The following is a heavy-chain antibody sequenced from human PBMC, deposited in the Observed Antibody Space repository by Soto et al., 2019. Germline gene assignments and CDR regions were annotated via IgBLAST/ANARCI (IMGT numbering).Heavy chain of an antibody. V-gene: IGHV3-23*01. Sequence: GGSLRLSCAASGFIFNNYAISWVRQAPGKGLEWVSGISGSGNSTYHADSVQGRFTMSRDNSKNMVYLEMNSLRADDTAVFYCAKYNSRWPLGVIYMWGQGTKVTVSS. CDR1: GFIFNNYA. J-gene: IGHJ3*02. D-gene: IGHD6-19*01. CDR2: ISGSGNST. CDR3: AKYNSRWPLGVIYM.